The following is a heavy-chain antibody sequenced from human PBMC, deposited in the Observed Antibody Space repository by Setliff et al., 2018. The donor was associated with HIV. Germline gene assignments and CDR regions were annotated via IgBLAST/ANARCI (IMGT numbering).Heavy chain of an antibody. J-gene: IGHJ4*02. D-gene: IGHD1-26*01. CDR2: IRYDGSNK. CDR1: GFTLSSYG. Sequence: GGSLRLSCAASGFTLSSYGMHWVRQAPGKGLEWVAFIRYDGSNKYYADSVKGRFTISRDNAKNSLYLQMNSLRVEDTAVYYCATDCAVVGGTGSLDSWGQVTLVTVSS. V-gene: IGHV3-30*02. CDR3: ATDCAVVGGTGSLDS.